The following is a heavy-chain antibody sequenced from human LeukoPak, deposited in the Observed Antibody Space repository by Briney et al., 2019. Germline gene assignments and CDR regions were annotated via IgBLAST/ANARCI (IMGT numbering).Heavy chain of an antibody. Sequence: KPSETLSLTCGVSGTSFTSYYWRWIRQTPPKGLEWIGEVNHSGYTNMNPSLKSRVTISVDTSKNQFSLMMTSVTAADTAVYFCARMTTGHDYWGQGTLVTVSS. V-gene: IGHV4-34*01. D-gene: IGHD4-17*01. CDR3: ARMTTGHDY. CDR2: VNHSGYT. J-gene: IGHJ4*02. CDR1: GTSFTSYY.